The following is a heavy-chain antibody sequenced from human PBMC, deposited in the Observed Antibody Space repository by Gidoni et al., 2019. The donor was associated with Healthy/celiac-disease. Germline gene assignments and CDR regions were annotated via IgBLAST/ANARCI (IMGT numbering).Heavy chain of an antibody. V-gene: IGHV1-2*02. CDR1: GYTLTGYY. J-gene: IGHJ6*02. Sequence: QVQLVQSGAEVKKPGASVKVSCKASGYTLTGYYMHWVRQAPGQGLEWMGWINPNSGGTNYAQKFQGRVTMTRDTSISTAYMELSRLRSDDTAVYYCARAMNSSGWSADAMGMDVWGQGTTVTVSS. CDR2: INPNSGGT. CDR3: ARAMNSSGWSADAMGMDV. D-gene: IGHD6-19*01.